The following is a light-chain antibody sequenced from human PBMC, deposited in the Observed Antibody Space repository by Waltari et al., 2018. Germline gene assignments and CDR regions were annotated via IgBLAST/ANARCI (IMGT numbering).Light chain of an antibody. CDR3: MQALQTPIT. V-gene: IGKV2-28*01. J-gene: IGKJ5*01. Sequence: DIGMTQSPLSLPVSPGEPAAISCRSSQSPLQGNGNNYLDWYVQKPGQSPQRLISLGSHRASGVPDRFSGSGSGTDFTLKISRVEAEDVGIYYCMQALQTPITFGQGTRLEIK. CDR1: QSPLQGNGNNY. CDR2: LGS.